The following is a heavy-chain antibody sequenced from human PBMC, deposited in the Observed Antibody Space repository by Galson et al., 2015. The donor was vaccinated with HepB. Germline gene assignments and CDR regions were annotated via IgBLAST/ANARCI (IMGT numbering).Heavy chain of an antibody. V-gene: IGHV1-18*04. J-gene: IGHJ5*02. D-gene: IGHD6-13*01. Sequence: SVKVSCKASGYTFTSYGISWVRQAPGQGLEWMGWISAYNGNTNYAQKLQGRVTMTTDTSTSTAYMELRSLRSDDTAVYYCARDPEGSRHRAAAAYNWFDPWGQGTLVTVSS. CDR3: ARDPEGSRHRAAAAYNWFDP. CDR1: GYTFTSYG. CDR2: ISAYNGNT.